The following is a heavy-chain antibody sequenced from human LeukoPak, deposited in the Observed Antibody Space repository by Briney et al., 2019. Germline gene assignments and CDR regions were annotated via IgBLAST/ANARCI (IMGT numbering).Heavy chain of an antibody. CDR3: ARDLPTTDYGGNSFDY. J-gene: IGHJ4*02. D-gene: IGHD4-23*01. CDR2: ISAYNGNT. Sequence: ASVKVSCKASGYTFTSYGISCVRQAPGQGLEWMGWISAYNGNTNYAQKLQGRVTMTTDTSTSTAYMELRSLRPDDTAVYYCARDLPTTDYGGNSFDYWGQGTLVTVSS. V-gene: IGHV1-18*01. CDR1: GYTFTSYG.